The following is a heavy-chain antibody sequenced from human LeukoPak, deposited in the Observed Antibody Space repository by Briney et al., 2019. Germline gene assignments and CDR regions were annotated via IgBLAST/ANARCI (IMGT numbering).Heavy chain of an antibody. J-gene: IGHJ4*02. CDR3: ARPGSPMIVDEEGPGHFDY. CDR2: IYPGDSDT. CDR1: GYSFTSYW. Sequence: GESLKISCKGSGYSFTSYWIGWVRQMPGKGLEWMGIIYPGDSDTRYSPSFQGQVTISADKSISTAYLQWSSLKASDTAMYYCARPGSPMIVDEEGPGHFDYWGQGTLVTVSS. D-gene: IGHD3-22*01. V-gene: IGHV5-51*01.